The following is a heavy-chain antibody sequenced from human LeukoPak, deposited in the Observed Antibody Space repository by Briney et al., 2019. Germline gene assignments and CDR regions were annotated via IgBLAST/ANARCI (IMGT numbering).Heavy chain of an antibody. CDR1: GGAITPFR. D-gene: IGHD5-24*01. V-gene: IGHV4-59*01. J-gene: IGHJ6*02. CDR2: IFYRGST. CDR3: AREGLFWLHPTYGMDV. Sequence: SETLSLTCSVSGGAITPFRWSWIRQPPGKGLEWIGNIFYRGSTDYNPSLKSRVTISVDTSKNQFSLKLSSVTAADTAVYYCAREGLFWLHPTYGMDVWGQGTTVTVSS.